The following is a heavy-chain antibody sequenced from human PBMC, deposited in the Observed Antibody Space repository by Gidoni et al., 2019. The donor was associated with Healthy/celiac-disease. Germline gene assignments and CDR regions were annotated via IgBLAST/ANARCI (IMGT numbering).Heavy chain of an antibody. Sequence: QLQLQESGSGLVKPSQTLSLTCAVSGGPLSSGGYSWSWIRQPPGKGLEWIGYIYHSGSTYYNPSLKSRVTISVDRSKNQFSLKLSSVTAADTAVYYCARLDTAMGQFDYWGQGTLVTVSS. CDR1: GGPLSSGGYS. CDR3: ARLDTAMGQFDY. V-gene: IGHV4-30-2*01. J-gene: IGHJ4*02. D-gene: IGHD5-18*01. CDR2: IYHSGST.